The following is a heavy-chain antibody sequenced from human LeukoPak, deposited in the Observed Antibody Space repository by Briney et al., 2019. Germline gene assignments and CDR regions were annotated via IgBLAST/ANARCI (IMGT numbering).Heavy chain of an antibody. D-gene: IGHD3-10*01. V-gene: IGHV3-48*02. CDR2: IGANSAI. Sequence: GGSLRLSCAASGFTFSDYSMNWVRQAPGKGLEWVSYIGANSAIYYADSVKGRFTISRDNAKNSLSLQMNNLRDDDTAVYYCAREGYYGGFDIRGQGTMVTVSS. CDR1: GFTFSDYS. CDR3: AREGYYGGFDI. J-gene: IGHJ3*02.